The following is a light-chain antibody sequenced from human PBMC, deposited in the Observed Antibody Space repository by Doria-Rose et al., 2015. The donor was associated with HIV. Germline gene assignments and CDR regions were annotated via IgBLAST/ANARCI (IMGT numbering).Light chain of an antibody. V-gene: IGKV3-20*01. Sequence: LTQSPGTLSLSPGERATLSCRASQSVSSSYLAWYQQKPGQAPGLLIYGASSRATGIPDRFSGSGSGTDFTLTISRLEPEDFAVYYCQQYGSSPPYTFGQGTKLEI. CDR1: QSVSSSY. CDR2: GAS. J-gene: IGKJ2*01. CDR3: QQYGSSPPYT.